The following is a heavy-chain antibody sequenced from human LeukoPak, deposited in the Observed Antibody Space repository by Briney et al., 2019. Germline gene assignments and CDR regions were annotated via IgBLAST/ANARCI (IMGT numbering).Heavy chain of an antibody. V-gene: IGHV4-39*01. Sequence: SETLSLTCTVSGGSISSSSYYWGWIRQPPGKGLEWIGSIYYSGSTYYNPSLKSRVTISVDTSKNQFSLKLSSVTAADTAVYYYARHGIRQWLSHDAFDIWGQGTMVTVSS. CDR2: IYYSGST. J-gene: IGHJ3*02. D-gene: IGHD6-19*01. CDR3: ARHGIRQWLSHDAFDI. CDR1: GGSISSSSYY.